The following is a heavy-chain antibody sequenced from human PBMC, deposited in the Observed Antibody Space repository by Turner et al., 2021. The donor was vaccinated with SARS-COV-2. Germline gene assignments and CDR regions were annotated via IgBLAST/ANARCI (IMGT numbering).Heavy chain of an antibody. Sequence: QVQLVQSGAEVKKPGASVKVYCKVSGYTLTELSMHWVRQAPGKGLEWMGGVDPEDGETSYAQKFQGRVTMTEDTSTDTAYMELSSLRSEDTAVYYCATGGWALRLFDWLYGMDVWGQGTTVTVSS. CDR1: GYTLTELS. J-gene: IGHJ6*02. D-gene: IGHD3-9*01. CDR3: ATGGWALRLFDWLYGMDV. V-gene: IGHV1-24*01. CDR2: VDPEDGET.